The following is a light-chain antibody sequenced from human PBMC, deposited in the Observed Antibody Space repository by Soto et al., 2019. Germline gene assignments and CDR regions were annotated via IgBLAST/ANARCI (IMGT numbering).Light chain of an antibody. CDR3: SSYAGSSNV. V-gene: IGLV2-14*03. CDR2: DVS. J-gene: IGLJ1*01. Sequence: QSVLTQPASVSGSPGQSVTISCTGTSSDVGGYNYVSWYQQHPGKAPKLLIYDVSHRPSVVSSRFSGSKSGNTASLTVSGLQAEDEADYYCSSYAGSSNVFGTGTKVTVL. CDR1: SSDVGGYNY.